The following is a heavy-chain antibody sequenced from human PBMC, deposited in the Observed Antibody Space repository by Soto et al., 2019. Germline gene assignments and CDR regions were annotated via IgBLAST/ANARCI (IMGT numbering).Heavy chain of an antibody. CDR2: IYRSGNI. CDR1: GYSIGAGYY. D-gene: IGHD2-15*01. CDR3: ARRDCSDGNCSTVRWFDP. Sequence: PSETLSLTCTVSGYSIGAGYYWGWIRQPPEKGLEWIGSIYRSGNINYNPSLKSRVTISLDTSKNQLSLKLTSVTAADTAVYYCARRDCSDGNCSTVRWFDPWGQGTLVTVSS. V-gene: IGHV4-38-2*02. J-gene: IGHJ5*02.